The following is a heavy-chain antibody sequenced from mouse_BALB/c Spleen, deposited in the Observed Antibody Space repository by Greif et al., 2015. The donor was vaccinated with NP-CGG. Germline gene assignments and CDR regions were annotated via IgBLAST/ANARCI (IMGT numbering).Heavy chain of an antibody. Sequence: LQESGAELAKPGASVKMSCKASGYTFTSYWMHWVKQRPGQGLEWIGYINPSTGYTEYNQKFKDKATLTADKSSSTAYMQLSSLTSEDSAVYYCARSKYGNYDYFDYWGQGTTLTVSS. CDR1: GYTFTSYW. J-gene: IGHJ2*01. V-gene: IGHV1-7*01. D-gene: IGHD2-10*02. CDR3: ARSKYGNYDYFDY. CDR2: INPSTGYT.